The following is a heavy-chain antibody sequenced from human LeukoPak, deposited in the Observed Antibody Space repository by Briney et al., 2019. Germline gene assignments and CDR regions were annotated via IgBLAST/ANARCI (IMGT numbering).Heavy chain of an antibody. CDR1: GGSISSYY. J-gene: IGHJ4*02. Sequence: SETLSLTCTVSGGSISSYYWSWIRQPPGKGLEWIGYIYYSGSTNYNPSLKSRVTISVDTSKNQFSLKLSSATAADTAVYYCAREGGSGSYGIDYWGQGTLVTVSS. CDR3: AREGGSGSYGIDY. D-gene: IGHD3-10*01. CDR2: IYYSGST. V-gene: IGHV4-59*01.